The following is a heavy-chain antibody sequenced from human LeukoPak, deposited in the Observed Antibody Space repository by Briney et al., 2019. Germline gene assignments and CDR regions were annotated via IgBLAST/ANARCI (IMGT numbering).Heavy chain of an antibody. CDR1: GGSISSYY. D-gene: IGHD5-18*01. J-gene: IGHJ4*02. CDR2: IYYSGTT. Sequence: SETLSLTCTVSGGSISSYYWSWIRQPPGKGLEWIGYIYYSGTTNYNPSLKSRVTVLVDTSKNQFSLKLRSVTAADTAVYYCARGRGYGRTFDYWGQGTLVTVSS. V-gene: IGHV4-59*01. CDR3: ARGRGYGRTFDY.